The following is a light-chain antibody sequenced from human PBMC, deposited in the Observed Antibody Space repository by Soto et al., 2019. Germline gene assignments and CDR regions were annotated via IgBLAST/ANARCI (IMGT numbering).Light chain of an antibody. CDR2: AAS. CDR3: QQSYTNPYI. Sequence: DLQMTQSPSSLSASVGDRVTITCRASQSISSYLNWYQQKPGKAPRLLIYAASSLQSGVSSRFSGSGSGTDFTLTIRTLQPDDFAIYYCQQSYTNPYIFGQGTKLEIK. J-gene: IGKJ2*01. CDR1: QSISSY. V-gene: IGKV1-39*01.